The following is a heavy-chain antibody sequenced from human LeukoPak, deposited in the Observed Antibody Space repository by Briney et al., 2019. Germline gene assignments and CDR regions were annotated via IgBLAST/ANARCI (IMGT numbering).Heavy chain of an antibody. Sequence: SETLSLTCAVYGGSVSEYHWNWVRQAPGKGLEWIGEINHSGSTDYNPSLRSRVTISADTSKKQFSLSRTSVTAADTGVYYCASGLVIFSDPVHYYYGMDVWGTGTTVTVSS. CDR2: INHSGST. V-gene: IGHV4-34*01. D-gene: IGHD2-21*01. CDR1: GGSVSEYH. J-gene: IGHJ6*04. CDR3: ASGLVIFSDPVHYYYGMDV.